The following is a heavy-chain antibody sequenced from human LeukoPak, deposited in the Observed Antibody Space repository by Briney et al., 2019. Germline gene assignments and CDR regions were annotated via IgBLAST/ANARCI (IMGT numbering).Heavy chain of an antibody. V-gene: IGHV3-9*01. CDR2: ISWNSGSI. Sequence: PGGSLRLSCAASGFTFDDYAMHWVRQAPGKGLEWVSGISWNSGSIGYADSVKGRFTISRDNAKNSLYLQMNSLRAEDTALYYCAKDTITTVVTSGGEFDYWGQGTLVTVSS. CDR3: AKDTITTVVTSGGEFDY. J-gene: IGHJ4*02. D-gene: IGHD4-23*01. CDR1: GFTFDDYA.